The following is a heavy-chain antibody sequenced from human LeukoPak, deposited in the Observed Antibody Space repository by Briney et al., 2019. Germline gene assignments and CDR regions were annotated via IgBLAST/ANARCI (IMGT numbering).Heavy chain of an antibody. V-gene: IGHV3-23*01. J-gene: IGHJ4*02. CDR2: ISGSGGST. CDR1: GFTFSSYA. Sequence: GGSLRLSCAASGFTFSSYAMSWVRQAPGKGLEWVSAISGSGGSTYYADSVKGRFTISRDNSKNTLYPQMNSLRAEDTAVYYCAKPSSYGYHVRVPFDYWGQGTLVTVSS. CDR3: AKPSSYGYHVRVPFDY. D-gene: IGHD5-18*01.